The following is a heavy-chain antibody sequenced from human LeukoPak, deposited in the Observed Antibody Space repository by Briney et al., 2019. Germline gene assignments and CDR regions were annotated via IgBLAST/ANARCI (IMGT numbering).Heavy chain of an antibody. D-gene: IGHD1-26*01. CDR3: ARDHGSSCCLY. J-gene: IGHJ4*02. Sequence: SETLSLTCAVYGASFSGSHWSWIRQSPGKGLEWIGEINPSGSTNYNPSLKGRVTISVDTSKNRVSLRLTSVTAADTAVYYCARDHGSSCCLYWGQGNLVTVSP. CDR2: INPSGST. V-gene: IGHV4-34*01. CDR1: GASFSGSH.